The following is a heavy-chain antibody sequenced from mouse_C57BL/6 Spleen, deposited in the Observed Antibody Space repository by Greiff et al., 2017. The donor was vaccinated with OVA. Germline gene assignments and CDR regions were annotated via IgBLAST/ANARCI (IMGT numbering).Heavy chain of an antibody. J-gene: IGHJ2*01. V-gene: IGHV1-82*01. Sequence: QVQLKQSGPELVKPGASVKISCKASGYAFSSSWMNWVKQRPGKGLEWIGRIYLGDGDTNYNGKFKGKATLTADKSSSTAYMQLSSLTSEDSAVYFCARPAQALDYWGQGTTLTVSS. CDR3: ARPAQALDY. D-gene: IGHD3-2*02. CDR2: IYLGDGDT. CDR1: GYAFSSSW.